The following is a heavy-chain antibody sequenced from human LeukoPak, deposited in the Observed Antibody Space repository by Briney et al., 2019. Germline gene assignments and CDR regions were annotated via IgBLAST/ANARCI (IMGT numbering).Heavy chain of an antibody. CDR3: ARGSSDSSGYYLDY. CDR2: INWNGGST. V-gene: IGHV3-20*01. D-gene: IGHD3-22*01. CDR1: GFTFDDYG. J-gene: IGHJ4*02. Sequence: GGSLILSCAASGFTFDDYGMSWVRQAPGKGLEWVSGINWNGGSTGYADSVKGRFTISRDNAKNSLYLQMNSLRAEDTALYHCARGSSDSSGYYLDYWGQGTLVTVSS.